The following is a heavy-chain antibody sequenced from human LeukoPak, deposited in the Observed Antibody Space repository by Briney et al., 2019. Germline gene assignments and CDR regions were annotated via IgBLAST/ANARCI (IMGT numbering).Heavy chain of an antibody. CDR2: IYYSGST. J-gene: IGHJ4*02. CDR1: GGSISYYY. D-gene: IGHD3-22*01. CDR3: ARDPFDSSGYYWGDY. V-gene: IGHV4-59*12. Sequence: SETLSLTCTVSGGSISYYYWSWIRQPPGKGLEWIGYIYYSGSTNYNPSLKSRVTISVDTSKNQFSLKLSSVTAADTAVYYCARDPFDSSGYYWGDYWGQGTLVTVSS.